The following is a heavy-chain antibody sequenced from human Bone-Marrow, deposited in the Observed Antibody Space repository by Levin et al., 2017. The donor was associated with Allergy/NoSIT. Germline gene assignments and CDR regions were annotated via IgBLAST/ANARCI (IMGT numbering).Heavy chain of an antibody. Sequence: GGSLRLSCAASGFTFSSYWMHWVRQAPGKGLVWVSRIKNDGSETNYGDSVKGRFTISRDNAKNTLYLQMNSLRDEDSAVYYCARDRNFKCARGTCYVAFDIWGRGTMVTVSS. V-gene: IGHV3-74*01. J-gene: IGHJ3*02. CDR1: GFTFSSYW. D-gene: IGHD2-2*01. CDR3: ARDRNFKCARGTCYVAFDI. CDR2: IKNDGSET.